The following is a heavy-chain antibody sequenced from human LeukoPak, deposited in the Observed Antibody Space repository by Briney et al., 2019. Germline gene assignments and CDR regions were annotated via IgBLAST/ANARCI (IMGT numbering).Heavy chain of an antibody. Sequence: SETLSLTCTVSGGSISSYYWSWIRQPPGKGLEWIGYIYYSGSTNYNPSLKSRVTISVDTSKNQFSLKLSSVTAADTAVYYCARDKWLRSAEGLDAFDIWGQGTMVTVSS. CDR1: GGSISSYY. CDR3: ARDKWLRSAEGLDAFDI. J-gene: IGHJ3*02. CDR2: IYYSGST. V-gene: IGHV4-59*01. D-gene: IGHD5-12*01.